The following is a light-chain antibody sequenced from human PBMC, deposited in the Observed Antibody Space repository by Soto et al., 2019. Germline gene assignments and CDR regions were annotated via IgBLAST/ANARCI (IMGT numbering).Light chain of an antibody. J-gene: IGKJ1*01. V-gene: IGKV1-9*01. Sequence: DIQLTQSPSFLSASVGDRVTITCRASQGISSYLAWYQQKPGKAPKLLIYAASTLQSGVPSRFSGSGSGTEFTLTISSLQPEDSATYYCLQHKTYPRTFGQGTKVDI. CDR1: QGISSY. CDR2: AAS. CDR3: LQHKTYPRT.